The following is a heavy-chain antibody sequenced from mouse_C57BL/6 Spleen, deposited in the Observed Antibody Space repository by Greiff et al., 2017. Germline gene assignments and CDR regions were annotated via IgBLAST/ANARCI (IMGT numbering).Heavy chain of an antibody. CDR2: IDPEDGDT. Sequence: EVKLMESGAELVRPGASVKLSCTASGFNIKDYYMHWVKQRPEQGLEWIGRIDPEDGDTEYAPKFQGKATMTADTSSNTAYLQLSSLTSEDTAVYYCTTDYYGSSYYYAMDYWGQGTSVTVSS. D-gene: IGHD1-1*01. J-gene: IGHJ4*01. CDR3: TTDYYGSSYYYAMDY. V-gene: IGHV14-1*01. CDR1: GFNIKDYY.